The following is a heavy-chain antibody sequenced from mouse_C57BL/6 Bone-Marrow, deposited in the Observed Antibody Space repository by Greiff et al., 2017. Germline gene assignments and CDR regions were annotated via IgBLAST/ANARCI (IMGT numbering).Heavy chain of an antibody. D-gene: IGHD1-1*01. J-gene: IGHJ1*03. Sequence: QVQLQQPGAELVKPGASVKLSCTASGYTFTSYWMHWVKQRPGQGLEWIGMIHPNSGSTNYNEKFKNKATLTVDKSSSTACMQLSSLTSVDSAVYYCARTGGYYCGSSYGYVGVWGTGTTVTVSA. CDR2: IHPNSGST. V-gene: IGHV1-64*01. CDR3: ARTGGYYCGSSYGYVGV. CDR1: GYTFTSYW.